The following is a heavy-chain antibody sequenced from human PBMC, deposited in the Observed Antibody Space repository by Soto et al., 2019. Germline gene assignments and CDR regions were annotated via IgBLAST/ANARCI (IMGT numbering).Heavy chain of an antibody. V-gene: IGHV4-61*08. Sequence: SETLSLTCTVSGGSVNSDDYYWSWIRQPPGKGLEWIGYIYSTGRTNYNPSLMSRVTISLDTSRNQFSLKLSSVTAADTTVSYCAREYSNSPEAFDSWGQGTLVTVSS. J-gene: IGHJ4*02. CDR1: GGSVNSDDYY. CDR3: AREYSNSPEAFDS. CDR2: IYSTGRT. D-gene: IGHD1-26*01.